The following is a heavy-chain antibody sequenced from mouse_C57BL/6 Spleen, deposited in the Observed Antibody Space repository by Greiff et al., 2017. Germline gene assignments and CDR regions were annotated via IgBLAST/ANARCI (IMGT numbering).Heavy chain of an antibody. CDR3: ARKGLIYDGYCLDY. CDR2: IDPSDSYT. Sequence: QVQLQQPGAELVMPGASVKLSCKASGYTFTSYWMHWVKQRPGQGLEWIGEIDPSDSYTNYNQKFKGKSTLTVDKSSSTAYMQLSSLTSEDSAVYYCARKGLIYDGYCLDYWGQGTTLTVSS. CDR1: GYTFTSYW. J-gene: IGHJ2*01. V-gene: IGHV1-69*01. D-gene: IGHD2-3*01.